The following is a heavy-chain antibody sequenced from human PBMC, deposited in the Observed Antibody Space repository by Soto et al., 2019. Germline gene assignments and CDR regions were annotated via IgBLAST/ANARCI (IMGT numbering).Heavy chain of an antibody. CDR1: GVTFSSDW. Sequence: PRLSCAASGVTFSSDWMHWVRQAPGKGLVWVSRINSDGSSTSYADSVKGRFTISRDNAKNTLYLQMNSLRAEDTDVYYCARGDSSGYYQYYFDYWGQGTLFTASS. D-gene: IGHD3-22*01. V-gene: IGHV3-74*01. CDR2: INSDGSST. CDR3: ARGDSSGYYQYYFDY. J-gene: IGHJ4*02.